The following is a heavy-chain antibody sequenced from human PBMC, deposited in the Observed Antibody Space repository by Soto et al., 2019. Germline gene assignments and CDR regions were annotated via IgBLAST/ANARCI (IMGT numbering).Heavy chain of an antibody. CDR1: EFTFSDYY. Sequence: QAQLVESGGGLVKPGGSLRLSCAASEFTFSDYYMSWIRQAPGKGLEWVAYITSSGSAIYYADSVKGRFTVSWDNAKKSLSLQMTSLRVDDMAVYYCTRGHRQRRDIQHWGQVTLVTVTS. J-gene: IGHJ1*01. V-gene: IGHV3-11*01. D-gene: IGHD6-25*01. CDR2: ITSSGSAI. CDR3: TRGHRQRRDIQH.